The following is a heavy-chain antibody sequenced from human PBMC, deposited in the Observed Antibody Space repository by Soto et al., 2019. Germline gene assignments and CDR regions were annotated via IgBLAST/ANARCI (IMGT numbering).Heavy chain of an antibody. CDR3: ARHPSMVRGVITDAFDI. CDR2: IDPSDSYT. V-gene: IGHV5-10-1*01. CDR1: GYSFTSYG. D-gene: IGHD3-10*01. J-gene: IGHJ3*02. Sequence: PGESLKISCKGSGYSFTSYGISWVRQMPGKGLEWMGRIDPSDSYTNYSPSFQGHVTISADKSISTAYLQWSSLKASDTAMYYCARHPSMVRGVITDAFDIWGQGTMVTVSS.